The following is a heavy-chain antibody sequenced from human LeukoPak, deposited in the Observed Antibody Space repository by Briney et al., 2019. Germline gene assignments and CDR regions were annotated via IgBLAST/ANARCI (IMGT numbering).Heavy chain of an antibody. V-gene: IGHV4-39*07. CDR1: GDSISSSSSY. J-gene: IGHJ4*02. CDR3: ARDHSSSSEDY. Sequence: SETLSLTCTVSGDSISSSSSYWGWIRQPPGKGLEWIGSIYYSGSTYHNPSLKSRVTISVDTSKNQFSLKLNSVTAADTAVYYCARDHSSSSEDYWGQGTLVTVSS. D-gene: IGHD6-13*01. CDR2: IYYSGST.